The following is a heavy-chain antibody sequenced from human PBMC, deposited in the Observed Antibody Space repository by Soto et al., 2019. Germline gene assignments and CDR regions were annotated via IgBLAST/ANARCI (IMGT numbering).Heavy chain of an antibody. CDR2: LSDGGGST. D-gene: IGHD6-13*01. V-gene: IGHV3-23*01. J-gene: IGHJ5*02. Sequence: GSLRLSCAASGFTFSNYAMSWVRQAPGKGLEWVSGLSDGGGSTFYADSVKGRFTISRDNSKNTLYLQMNSLRAEDTAAYYCARGIASYNWFDPWGQGTLVTVSS. CDR3: ARGIASYNWFDP. CDR1: GFTFSNYA.